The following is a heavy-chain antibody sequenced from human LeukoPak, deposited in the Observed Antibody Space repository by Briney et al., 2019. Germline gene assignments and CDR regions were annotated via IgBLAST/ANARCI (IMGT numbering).Heavy chain of an antibody. D-gene: IGHD5-18*01. CDR3: ARGRKYTSGYRVTELGSGYSDY. V-gene: IGHV4-4*07. Sequence: PSETLSLTCSVSGGSFSNHFWSWVRQPAGKGLEWIGRIYPSGNTNYNPSLKSRVTLSVDTSKTQFYLSLSSVTAADTAVYYCARGRKYTSGYRVTELGSGYSDYWGQGTLVTVSS. CDR1: GGSFSNHF. J-gene: IGHJ4*02. CDR2: IYPSGNT.